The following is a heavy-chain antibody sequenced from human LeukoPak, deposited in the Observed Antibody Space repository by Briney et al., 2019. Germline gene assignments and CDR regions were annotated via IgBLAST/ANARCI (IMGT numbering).Heavy chain of an antibody. V-gene: IGHV4-59*01. Sequence: SETLSLTCTVSGGSISSYYWSWIRQPPGKGLEWIGCIHYSGSTNYNPSLKSRVTISVDTSKNQFSLKLSSVTAADTAVYYCARVYLYDFWSGSGWPGMEVWGQGTTVTVSS. CDR1: GGSISSYY. CDR3: ARVYLYDFWSGSGWPGMEV. J-gene: IGHJ6*02. D-gene: IGHD3-3*01. CDR2: IHYSGST.